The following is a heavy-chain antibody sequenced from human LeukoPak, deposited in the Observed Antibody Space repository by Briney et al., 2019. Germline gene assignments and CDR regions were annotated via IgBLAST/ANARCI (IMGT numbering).Heavy chain of an antibody. CDR2: IWYDGSNK. D-gene: IGHD2-2*01. CDR3: AKDQGGYCSSTSCLHSDYYFDY. CDR1: GFTFSSYG. Sequence: GGSLRLSCAASGFTFSSYGMHWVRQAPGKGLDWVAVIWYDGSNKYYADSVKGRFTISRDNSKNTLYLQMNSLRAEDTAVYYCAKDQGGYCSSTSCLHSDYYFDYWGQGTLVTVSS. V-gene: IGHV3-33*06. J-gene: IGHJ4*02.